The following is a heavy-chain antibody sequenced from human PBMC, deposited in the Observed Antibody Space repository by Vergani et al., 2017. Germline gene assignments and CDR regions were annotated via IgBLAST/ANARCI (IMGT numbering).Heavy chain of an antibody. V-gene: IGHV4-39*01. D-gene: IGHD6-13*01. J-gene: IGHJ5*02. CDR3: ARPYSSSWYGNWFDP. CDR2: IYYSGRT. Sequence: QLQLQESGPGLVKPSETLSLTCTVSGGSISSSSYYWGWIRQPPGKGLEWIGSIYYSGRTYYNPSLKSRVTISVDTSKNQFSLKLSSVTAADTAVYYCARPYSSSWYGNWFDPWGQGTLVTVSS. CDR1: GGSISSSSYY.